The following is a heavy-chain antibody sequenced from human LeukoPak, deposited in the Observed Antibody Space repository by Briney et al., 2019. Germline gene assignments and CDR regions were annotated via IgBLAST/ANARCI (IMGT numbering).Heavy chain of an antibody. J-gene: IGHJ4*02. CDR1: GGSISSSSYY. CDR2: IYYSGTT. CDR3: ASRYYYDDSGYSPFDY. D-gene: IGHD3-22*01. V-gene: IGHV4-39*01. Sequence: PSETLSLTCTVSGGSISSSSYYWGWIRQPPGKGLEWIGSIYYSGTTYYNPSFKSRVTISVDTSNNQFSLKLSSVTAADTAVYFCASRYYYDDSGYSPFDYWGQGTLVTVSS.